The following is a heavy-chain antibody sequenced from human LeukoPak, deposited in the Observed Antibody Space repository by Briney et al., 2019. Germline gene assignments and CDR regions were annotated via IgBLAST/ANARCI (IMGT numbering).Heavy chain of an antibody. CDR1: RYTFTSYY. Sequence: ASVKVSCKASRYTFTSYYMHWVRPDPGQRLEWLGWINPNSGGTNYAQKFQGRVTMTRDTFISTAYMELSRLRSDDTAVYYCARGRGGFYYYYMDVWGKGTTVTVSS. CDR2: INPNSGGT. J-gene: IGHJ6*03. CDR3: ARGRGGFYYYYMDV. V-gene: IGHV1-2*02.